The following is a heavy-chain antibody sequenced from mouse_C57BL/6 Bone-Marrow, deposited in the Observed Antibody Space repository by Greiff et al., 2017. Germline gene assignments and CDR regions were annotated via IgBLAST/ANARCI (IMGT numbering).Heavy chain of an antibody. J-gene: IGHJ2*01. CDR3: ARNYYQDY. D-gene: IGHD1-1*01. CDR2: ISSGSSTI. CDR1: GFTFSDYG. V-gene: IGHV5-17*01. Sequence: EVKVVEPGGGLVKPGGSLKLSCAASGFTFSDYGMHWVRQAPEKGLEWVAYISSGSSTIYYADTVKGRFTISRDNAKNTLFLQMTSLRAEDTAIYYCARNYYQDYWGQGTTLTVSS.